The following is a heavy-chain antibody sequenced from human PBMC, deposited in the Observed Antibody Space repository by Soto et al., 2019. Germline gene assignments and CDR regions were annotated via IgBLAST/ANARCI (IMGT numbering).Heavy chain of an antibody. CDR1: GGSFSGYY. CDR3: ARVPTVTTYYYYYYMDV. V-gene: IGHV4-34*01. CDR2: INHSGST. D-gene: IGHD4-17*01. J-gene: IGHJ6*03. Sequence: SETLSLTCAVFGGSFSGYYWSWIRQPPGKGLEWIGEINHSGSTNYNPSLKSRVTISVDTSKNQFSLKLSSVTAADTAVYYCARVPTVTTYYYYYYMDVWGKGTTVTVSS.